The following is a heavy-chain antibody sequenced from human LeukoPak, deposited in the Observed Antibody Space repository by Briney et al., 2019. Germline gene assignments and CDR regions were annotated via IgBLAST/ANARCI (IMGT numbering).Heavy chain of an antibody. CDR2: MYYSGST. Sequence: PSETLSLTCTVSGGSIRSYYWSWIRQPPGKGLEWIGYMYYSGSTNYNPSLKSRVTISGDASKNQFSLKLSSVTAADTAVYYCARLNSYYFDYWGQGNLVTVSS. CDR3: ARLNSYYFDY. J-gene: IGHJ4*02. V-gene: IGHV4-59*08. D-gene: IGHD3-10*01. CDR1: GGSIRSYY.